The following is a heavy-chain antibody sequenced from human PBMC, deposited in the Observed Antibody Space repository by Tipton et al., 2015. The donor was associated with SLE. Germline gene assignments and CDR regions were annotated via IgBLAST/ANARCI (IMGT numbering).Heavy chain of an antibody. CDR2: INHSGST. V-gene: IGHV4-39*07. CDR1: SGSVSSGSYY. Sequence: TLSLTCTVSSGSVSSGSYYWRCIRQPPGKGLEWIGEINHSGSTNYNPSLKSRVTMSPDTSKNQFSLKLSSVTAADTAVYYCARSGPPTLRDRLLGAFDIWGQGTLVTVSS. CDR3: ARSGPPTLRDRLLGAFDI. D-gene: IGHD3-22*01. J-gene: IGHJ3*02.